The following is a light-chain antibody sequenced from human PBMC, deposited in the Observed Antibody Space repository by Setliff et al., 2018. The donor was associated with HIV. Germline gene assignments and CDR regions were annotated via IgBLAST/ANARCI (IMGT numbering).Light chain of an antibody. CDR3: SSYAGTKSPV. Sequence: QSALAQPASVSESPGQSITISCTGTNSDIGSYNLVSWYQQYPGKAPKIMIYEVNKRPSGASNRFSGSKSGNTASLTISGLLAEDEADYYCSSYAGTKSPVFGTGTKVTVL. V-gene: IGLV2-23*02. CDR1: NSDIGSYNL. CDR2: EVN. J-gene: IGLJ1*01.